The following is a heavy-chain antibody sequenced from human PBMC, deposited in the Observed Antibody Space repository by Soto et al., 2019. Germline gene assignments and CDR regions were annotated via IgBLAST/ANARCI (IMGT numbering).Heavy chain of an antibody. Sequence: QVQLVESGGGVVQPGRSLRLSCAASGFTFSDYGMHWVRQTPGKGLEWVAVIWHDGNEKYYADSAKGRFTVSRDNSKNTLYLQMNSLRAEDTALYHCAREFGQYGNYRFDPWGQGTLVAVSS. CDR1: GFTFSDYG. V-gene: IGHV3-33*01. CDR2: IWHDGNEK. J-gene: IGHJ5*02. D-gene: IGHD3-16*01. CDR3: AREFGQYGNYRFDP.